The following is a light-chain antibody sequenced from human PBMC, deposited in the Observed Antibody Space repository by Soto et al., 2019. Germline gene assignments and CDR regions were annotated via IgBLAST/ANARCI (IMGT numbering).Light chain of an antibody. CDR1: QSISSW. J-gene: IGKJ2*01. CDR3: QQYNSYSYT. V-gene: IGKV1-5*01. CDR2: DAS. Sequence: DLQMTQSPSTLSASVGDRVTITCRASQSISSWLAWYQQKPGKAPKLLIYDASSLESGVSSRFSGSGSGTEFTLTSSSLQPDDFATYYCQQYNSYSYTFGQGTKLEIK.